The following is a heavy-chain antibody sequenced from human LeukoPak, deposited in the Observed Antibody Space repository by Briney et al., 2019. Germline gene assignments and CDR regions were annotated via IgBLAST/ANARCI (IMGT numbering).Heavy chain of an antibody. J-gene: IGHJ4*02. D-gene: IGHD3-3*01. CDR3: ARESFHSALPHYDFWSGYFLPLTYYFDY. CDR1: GGSISSGDYY. Sequence: SETLSLTCTVSGGSISSGDYYWSWIRQPPGKGLEWIGYIYYSGSTYYNPSLKSRVTISVDTSKNQFSLKLSSVTAADTAVYYCARESFHSALPHYDFWSGYFLPLTYYFDYWGQGTLVTVSS. CDR2: IYYSGST. V-gene: IGHV4-30-4*01.